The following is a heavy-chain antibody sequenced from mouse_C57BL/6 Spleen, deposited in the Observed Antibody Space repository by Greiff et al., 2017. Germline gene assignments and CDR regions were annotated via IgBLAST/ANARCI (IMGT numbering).Heavy chain of an antibody. D-gene: IGHD2-4*01. V-gene: IGHV3-6*01. J-gene: IGHJ1*03. CDR2: ISYDGSN. Sequence: EVKLVESGPGLVKPSQSLSLTCSVTGYSITSGYYWNWIRQFPGNKLEWMGYISYDGSNNYNPSLKNRISITRDTSKNQFFLKLNSATTEDTATYYCARDDYNWYFDVWGTGTTVTVSS. CDR1: GYSITSGYY. CDR3: ARDDYNWYFDV.